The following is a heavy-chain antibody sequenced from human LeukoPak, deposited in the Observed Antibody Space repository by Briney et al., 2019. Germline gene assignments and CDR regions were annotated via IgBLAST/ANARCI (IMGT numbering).Heavy chain of an antibody. CDR2: IYSGGST. J-gene: IGHJ6*02. D-gene: IGHD2-15*01. V-gene: IGHV3-66*01. Sequence: GGSLRLSCAASGFTVSSNYMNWVRQAPGKGLEWVSVIYSGGSTYYADSVQGRFTISRNNSKNTPYLQMNSLRAEDTAVYYCARDYLTTPGYYYYGMDVWGQGTTVTVSS. CDR1: GFTVSSNY. CDR3: ARDYLTTPGYYYYGMDV.